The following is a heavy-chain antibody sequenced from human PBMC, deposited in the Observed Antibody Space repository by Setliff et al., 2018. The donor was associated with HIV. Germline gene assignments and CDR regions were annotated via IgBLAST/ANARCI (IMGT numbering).Heavy chain of an antibody. V-gene: IGHV3-30*04. CDR3: AREWNGGYDY. Sequence: GGSLRLSCAASGFTFSSNAMHWVRQAPGKGLEWVAVISYDGSDKYYVDSVKGRFTISRDNAKNSLYLQMNSLGAEDTAVYYCAREWNGGYDYWGQGTLVTVSS. J-gene: IGHJ4*02. CDR1: GFTFSSNA. CDR2: ISYDGSDK. D-gene: IGHD2-8*01.